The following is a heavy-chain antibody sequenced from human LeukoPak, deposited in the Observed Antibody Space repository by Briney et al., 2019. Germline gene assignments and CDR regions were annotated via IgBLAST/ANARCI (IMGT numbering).Heavy chain of an antibody. CDR1: GFSLSTSGVG. J-gene: IGHJ4*02. CDR3: AHGRGIAARPYYFDY. Sequence: KESGPTLVKPTQTLTLTCTFSGFSLSTSGVGVGWIRQPPGKALEWLALIYWNDDKRYSPSLKSRLTITKDTSKNQVVLTMTNMDPVDTATYYCAHGRGIAARPYYFDYWAREPWSPSPQ. V-gene: IGHV2-5*01. D-gene: IGHD6-6*01. CDR2: IYWNDDK.